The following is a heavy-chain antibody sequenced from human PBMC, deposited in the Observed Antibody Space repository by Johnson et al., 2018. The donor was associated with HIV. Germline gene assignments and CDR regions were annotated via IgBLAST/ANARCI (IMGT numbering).Heavy chain of an antibody. CDR1: GFIFRSYD. J-gene: IGHJ3*02. Sequence: VQLVESGGGLVQPGGSLRLSCAASGFIFRSYDMHWVRQAPGKGLEWVASIKEDGSEKYYVDSVKGRFTISRDNAKKSLYLQMNSLRAEDTAVYYCARDRRQFLEWLIEAFDMGGQGTMVTVSS. CDR3: ARDRRQFLEWLIEAFDM. D-gene: IGHD3-3*01. CDR2: IKEDGSEK. V-gene: IGHV3-7*01.